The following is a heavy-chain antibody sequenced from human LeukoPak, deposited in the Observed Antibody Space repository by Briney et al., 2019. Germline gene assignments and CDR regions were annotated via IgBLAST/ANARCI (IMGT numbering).Heavy chain of an antibody. J-gene: IGHJ5*02. CDR2: IDKKDNLYAT. V-gene: IGHV3-73*01. CDR3: TRDRGTYNWFDP. CDR1: GFPFSGSA. D-gene: IGHD2-15*01. Sequence: GGSLRLSCAASGFPFSGSAVHWVRQSSGKGLEWVGHIDKKDNLYATAYAESVKGRFTISRDDSKDTAFLHMDSLKTEDTALYYCTRDRGTYNWFDPWGQGTLVTGSS.